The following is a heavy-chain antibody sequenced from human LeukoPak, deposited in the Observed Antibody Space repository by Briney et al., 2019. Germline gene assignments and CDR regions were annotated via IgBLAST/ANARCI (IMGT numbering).Heavy chain of an antibody. CDR2: IYYSGST. CDR1: GASISSYF. CDR3: ARGFGMDV. V-gene: IGHV4-59*12. J-gene: IGHJ6*02. Sequence: SETLSLTCTVSGASISSYFWTWIRQPPGKGLEWIGYIYYSGSTSYNPSLKSRVTISVDTSKNQFSLKLSSVTAADTAVYYCARGFGMDVWGQGTTVTVSS.